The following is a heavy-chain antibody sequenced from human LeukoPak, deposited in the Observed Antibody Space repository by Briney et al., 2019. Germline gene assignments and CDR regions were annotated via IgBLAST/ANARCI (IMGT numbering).Heavy chain of an antibody. CDR3: AMGFVVVPLYYYGMDV. CDR1: GYTFKSYA. D-gene: IGHD2-2*01. V-gene: IGHV1-3*01. CDR2: INAGNGNT. J-gene: IGHJ6*02. Sequence: GASVKVSCKASGYTFKSYAMHWVRQAPGQRLEWMGWINAGNGNTKYSQKFQGRVTITRDTSASTAYMELSSLRSEDTAVYYCAMGFVVVPLYYYGMDVWGQGTTVTVSS.